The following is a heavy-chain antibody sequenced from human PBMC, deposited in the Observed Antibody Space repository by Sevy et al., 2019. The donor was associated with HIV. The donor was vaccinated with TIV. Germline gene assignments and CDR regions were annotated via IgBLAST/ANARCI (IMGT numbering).Heavy chain of an antibody. CDR2: INPSGGST. CDR1: GYTFTSYY. D-gene: IGHD1-26*01. J-gene: IGHJ3*02. Sequence: ASVKVSCKASGYTFTSYYMHWVRQAPGQGLEWMGIINPSGGSTSYAQKFQGRITMTRDTSTSTVYMELSSLRSEDTDVYYCARDKGELPYFEDFDIWGQGTKVTVS. CDR3: ARDKGELPYFEDFDI. V-gene: IGHV1-46*01.